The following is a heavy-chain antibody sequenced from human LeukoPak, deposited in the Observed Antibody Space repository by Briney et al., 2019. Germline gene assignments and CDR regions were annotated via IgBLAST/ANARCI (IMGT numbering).Heavy chain of an antibody. D-gene: IGHD3-16*01. J-gene: IGHJ4*02. CDR2: INPNSGGT. CDR3: VRAAASELGADY. CDR1: GYTFTGYY. V-gene: IGHV1-2*02. Sequence: ASVKVSCKASGYTFTGYYMHWVRQAPGQGLEWMGWINPNSGGTNYAQKFQGRVTMTRDTSISTAYMELSRLRSDDTAVYYCVRAAASELGADYWGQGTLVTVSS.